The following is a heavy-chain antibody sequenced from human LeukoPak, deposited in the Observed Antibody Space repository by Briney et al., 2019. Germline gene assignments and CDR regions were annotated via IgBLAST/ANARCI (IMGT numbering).Heavy chain of an antibody. D-gene: IGHD6-13*01. CDR2: ISYDGSNK. Sequence: GRSLRLSCEAAGFTFSSYGMHWVRQAPGKGQDWVAVISYDGSNKYYADSVKGRFTISRDNSKNTLYLQMNSLRAEDTAVYYCAKVELGIAAAGSFDYWGQGTLVTVSS. J-gene: IGHJ4*02. CDR1: GFTFSSYG. CDR3: AKVELGIAAAGSFDY. V-gene: IGHV3-30*18.